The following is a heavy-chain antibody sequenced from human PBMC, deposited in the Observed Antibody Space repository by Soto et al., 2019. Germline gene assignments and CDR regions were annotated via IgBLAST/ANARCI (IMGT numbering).Heavy chain of an antibody. CDR1: GGTFSSYA. CDR3: ARGCFGGYDYRGNWFDP. Sequence: SVKVSCKASGGTFSSYAISWVRQAPGQGLEWMGGIIPIFGTANYAQKFQGRVTITADESTSTAYMELSSLRSEDTAVYYCARGCFGGYDYRGNWFDPWGQGTLVTVSS. J-gene: IGHJ5*02. V-gene: IGHV1-69*13. D-gene: IGHD5-12*01. CDR2: IIPIFGTA.